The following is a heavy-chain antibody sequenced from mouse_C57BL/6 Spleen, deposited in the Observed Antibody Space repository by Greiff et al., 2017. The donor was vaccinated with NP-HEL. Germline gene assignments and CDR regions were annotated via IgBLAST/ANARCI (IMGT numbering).Heavy chain of an antibody. J-gene: IGHJ3*01. CDR3: ARSYGSSSWFAY. CDR1: GYTFTSYW. Sequence: QVQLQQSGAELVKPGASVKLSCKASGYTFTSYWMHWVKQRPGQGLEWIGMIHPNSGSTNYNEKFKSKATLTVDKSSSTAYMQLSSLTSEDSAVLYCARSYGSSSWFAYWGQGTLVTVSA. D-gene: IGHD1-1*01. CDR2: IHPNSGST. V-gene: IGHV1-64*01.